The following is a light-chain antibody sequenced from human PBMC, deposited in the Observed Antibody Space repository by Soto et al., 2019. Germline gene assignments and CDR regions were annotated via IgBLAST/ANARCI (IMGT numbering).Light chain of an antibody. CDR1: SSNIGNNN. CDR2: HNT. V-gene: IGLV1-47*02. J-gene: IGLJ2*01. CDR3: AAWDDSLGAVV. Sequence: QSVLTQPPSASATPGQRVTISCSVRSSNIGNNNAYWYQHVPGTAPKLIIHHNTLRPSWVPDRFSGSTSGTSASLAISGLQSDDESDYSFAAWDDSLGAVVFGGGTKLTVL.